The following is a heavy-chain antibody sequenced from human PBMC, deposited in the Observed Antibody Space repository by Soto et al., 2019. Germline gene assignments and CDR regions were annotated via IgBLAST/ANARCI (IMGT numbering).Heavy chain of an antibody. CDR2: IEPDGSQK. V-gene: IGHV3-7*03. CDR3: ARDMGPSGAYGY. D-gene: IGHD1-26*01. Sequence: EVQLVDSGGDLVQPGGSLRLSCAASGFTFSTYWMSWVRQAPGKGLECVANIEPDGSQKYYVDSVKGRFTISRDNAKNSLYLQMNSLIAEDTAVYYCARDMGPSGAYGYWGQGTLVTVSS. CDR1: GFTFSTYW. J-gene: IGHJ4*02.